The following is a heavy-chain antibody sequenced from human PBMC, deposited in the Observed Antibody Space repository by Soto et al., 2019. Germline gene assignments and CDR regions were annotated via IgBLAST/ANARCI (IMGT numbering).Heavy chain of an antibody. Sequence: QVQLVESGGGVVQPGRSLRLSCAASGFTFSSYGMHWVRQAPGKGLEWVAVISYDGSNKYYADSVKGRFTISRDNSKNTLYLQMNSLRAEDTAVYYCAGVGRQQLPSGGYWGQGTLVTVSS. D-gene: IGHD6-13*01. CDR1: GFTFSSYG. CDR3: AGVGRQQLPSGGY. V-gene: IGHV3-30*03. J-gene: IGHJ4*02. CDR2: ISYDGSNK.